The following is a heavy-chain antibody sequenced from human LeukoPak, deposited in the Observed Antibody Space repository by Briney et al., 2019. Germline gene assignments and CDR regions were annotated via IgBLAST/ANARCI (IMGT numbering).Heavy chain of an antibody. J-gene: IGHJ4*02. CDR1: GFTVSNNY. CDR3: ARDALAAGYRLEWYYFDY. D-gene: IGHD2-2*01. V-gene: IGHV3-21*01. CDR2: ISSSSSYI. Sequence: GGSLRLSCAASGFTVSNNYMTWVRQAPGKGLEWVSSISSSSSYIYYAGSVKGRFTISRDNAKNSLYLQMNSLRAEDTAVYYCARDALAAGYRLEWYYFDYWGQGTLVTVSP.